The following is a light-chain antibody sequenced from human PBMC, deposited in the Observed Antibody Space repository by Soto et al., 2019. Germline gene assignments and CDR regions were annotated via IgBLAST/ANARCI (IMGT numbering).Light chain of an antibody. V-gene: IGLV2-14*01. CDR3: SSYTSSSALYV. CDR1: SSDVGGYTY. Sequence: QSALTQPASVSGSPRQSITISCTGASSDVGGYTYVSWYQQHPGKAPKLMIYEVNNRPSGVSNRFSGSKSGNTASLTISGLQAEDEADYYCSSYTSSSALYVFGTETKVTVL. J-gene: IGLJ1*01. CDR2: EVN.